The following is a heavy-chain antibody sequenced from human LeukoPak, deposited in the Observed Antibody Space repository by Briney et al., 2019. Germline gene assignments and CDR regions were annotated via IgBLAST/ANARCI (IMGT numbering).Heavy chain of an antibody. CDR1: GFAVSSNY. CDR2: IYSGGST. V-gene: IGHV3-53*01. D-gene: IGHD3-22*01. J-gene: IGHJ6*02. Sequence: GGSLRLSCAASGFAVSSNYMNWVRQAPGKGLEWVSVIYSGGSTYYADSAKGRFTISRDNSKNTLYLQMHSLRAEDTAMYFCARDAYRDYYDNSGYYYVGMDVWGQGTTVTVSS. CDR3: ARDAYRDYYDNSGYYYVGMDV.